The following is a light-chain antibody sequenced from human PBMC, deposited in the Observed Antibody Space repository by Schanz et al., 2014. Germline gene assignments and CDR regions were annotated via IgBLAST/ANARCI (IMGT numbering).Light chain of an antibody. V-gene: IGLV2-14*03. CDR3: SSYTSSSTYVV. Sequence: QSALTQPASVSGSPGQSITISCTGASGDVGGYDYVSWYQQHPGKAPKLMIYDVSNRPSGVSNRFSGSKSGNTASLTISGLQAEDEADYYCSSYTSSSTYVVFGGGTMLTVL. CDR2: DVS. CDR1: SGDVGGYDY. J-gene: IGLJ2*01.